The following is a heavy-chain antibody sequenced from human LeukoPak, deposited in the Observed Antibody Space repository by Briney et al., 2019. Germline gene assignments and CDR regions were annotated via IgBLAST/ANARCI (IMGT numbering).Heavy chain of an antibody. CDR2: IFHRGGT. V-gene: IGHV4-30-4*01. Sequence: SETLSHTCTVSNDSISSGDYYWNWIRQPPGKGLEWIGYIFHRGGTSYNPSLKSRILFSVDTSQNQFSLKLNSVTAADTAVYYCARAGFWSGYCDYWGQGTLVTVSS. D-gene: IGHD3-3*01. J-gene: IGHJ4*02. CDR1: NDSISSGDYY. CDR3: ARAGFWSGYCDY.